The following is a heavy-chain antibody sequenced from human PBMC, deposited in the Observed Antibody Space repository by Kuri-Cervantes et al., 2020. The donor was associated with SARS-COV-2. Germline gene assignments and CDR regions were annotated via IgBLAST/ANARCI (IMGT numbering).Heavy chain of an antibody. D-gene: IGHD1-26*01. J-gene: IGHJ4*02. CDR3: ATTLVGARNY. Sequence: GESLKISCAASGFTFSIYSMNLVRQAPGKGLEWVSSISSSSSYIYYADSVKGRFTISRDNAKNSLYLQMNSLRAEETAVYYCATTLVGARNYWGQGTLVTVSS. CDR2: ISSSSSYI. V-gene: IGHV3-21*01. CDR1: GFTFSIYS.